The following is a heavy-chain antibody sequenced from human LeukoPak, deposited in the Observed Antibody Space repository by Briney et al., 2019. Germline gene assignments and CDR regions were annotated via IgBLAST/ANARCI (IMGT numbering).Heavy chain of an antibody. CDR3: ARIKVATHFDY. Sequence: ASVKVSCKASGGTFSSYAISWVRQAPGQGLEWMGGIIPIFGTANYAQKFQGRVTITADESTGTAYMELSSLRSEDTAVYYCARIKVATHFDYWGQGTLVTVSS. D-gene: IGHD5-12*01. CDR1: GGTFSSYA. J-gene: IGHJ4*02. V-gene: IGHV1-69*13. CDR2: IIPIFGTA.